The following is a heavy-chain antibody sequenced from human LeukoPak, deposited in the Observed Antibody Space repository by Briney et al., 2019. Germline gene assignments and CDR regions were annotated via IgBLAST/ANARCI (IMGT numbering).Heavy chain of an antibody. CDR3: ARDGLSWGFDY. V-gene: IGHV4-59*01. Sequence: SETLSLTCTVSGGSISSYYWSWIRQPPGKGLEWIGYIYYSGSTNYNPSLNSQVTISVDTSKNQFSLKLSSVTPADTAVYYCARDGLSWGFDYWGQGTLVTVSS. CDR1: GGSISSYY. J-gene: IGHJ4*02. D-gene: IGHD3-16*01. CDR2: IYYSGST.